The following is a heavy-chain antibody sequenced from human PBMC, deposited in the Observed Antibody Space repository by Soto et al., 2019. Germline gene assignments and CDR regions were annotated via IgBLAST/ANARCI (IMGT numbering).Heavy chain of an antibody. Sequence: GGSLRHSCAVSGFTFGSYWMNWVRLIPGKGLEWVAYIKPDGSVTYYVDSVKGRFTISRDNAKNSLYLQMNSLRVEDTSVYYCARAGYCGPGCYYYFDYWGQGTLVTVSS. CDR2: IKPDGSVT. CDR3: ARAGYCGPGCYYYFDY. D-gene: IGHD2-2*01. V-gene: IGHV3-7*01. J-gene: IGHJ4*02. CDR1: GFTFGSYW.